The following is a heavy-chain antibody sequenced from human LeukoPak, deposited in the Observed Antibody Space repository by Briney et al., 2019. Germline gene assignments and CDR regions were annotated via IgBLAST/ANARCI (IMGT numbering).Heavy chain of an antibody. Sequence: SETLSLTCTVSGASFSSGDQYWTWIRQRPGERLEWIGSIHPSGALYNNPSLESRVTISIDTSKNQFSLNLNSVTAADTAVYFCSRGLDSRKLGYWGQGTLVTVSS. CDR1: GASFSSGDQY. CDR3: SRGLDSRKLGY. D-gene: IGHD3-22*01. J-gene: IGHJ4*02. CDR2: IHPSGAL. V-gene: IGHV4-31*03.